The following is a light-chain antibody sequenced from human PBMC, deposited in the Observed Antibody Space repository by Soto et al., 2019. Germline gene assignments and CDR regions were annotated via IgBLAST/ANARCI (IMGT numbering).Light chain of an antibody. Sequence: DIQMTQSASSLSASVGDRVTITCRASQSISSYLNWYQQKPGKAPKLLIYAASSLQSGVPSRFSGSGSGTDFTLTINSLQPEDFATYYCQQSYSTPHTFGGGTKVEIK. CDR3: QQSYSTPHT. V-gene: IGKV1-39*01. CDR2: AAS. J-gene: IGKJ4*01. CDR1: QSISSY.